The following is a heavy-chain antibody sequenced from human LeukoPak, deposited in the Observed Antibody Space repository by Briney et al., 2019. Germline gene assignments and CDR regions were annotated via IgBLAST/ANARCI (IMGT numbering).Heavy chain of an antibody. V-gene: IGHV4-39*01. CDR2: IYSSGST. D-gene: IGHD1-26*01. Sequence: PSETLSLTCTVSGASVSGSPYYWGWIRQPPGKGLEWIGSIYSSGSTYYNTSLQSRVTISIETSKNQISLRLKSVTAADTATYYCAKSGGYGLIDYWGQGTLVTVSS. CDR3: AKSGGYGLIDY. J-gene: IGHJ4*02. CDR1: GASVSGSPYY.